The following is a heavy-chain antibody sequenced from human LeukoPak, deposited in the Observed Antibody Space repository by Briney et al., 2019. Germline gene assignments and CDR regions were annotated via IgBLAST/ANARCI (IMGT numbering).Heavy chain of an antibody. CDR3: AMATYGSGSSLDY. V-gene: IGHV1-24*01. Sequence: GASVKVSCKASGYTFTSYGISWVRQAPGKGLEWMGGFDPEDGETIYAQKFQGRVTMTEDTSTDTAYMELSSLRSEDTAVYYCAMATYGSGSSLDYWGQGTLVTVSS. CDR1: GYTFTSYG. J-gene: IGHJ4*02. D-gene: IGHD3-10*01. CDR2: FDPEDGET.